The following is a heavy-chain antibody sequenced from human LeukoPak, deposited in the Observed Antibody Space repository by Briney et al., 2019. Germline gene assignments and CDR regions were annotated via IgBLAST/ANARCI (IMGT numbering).Heavy chain of an antibody. CDR3: ARDGYSSTWYLIAVAGTRLYGMDV. J-gene: IGHJ6*02. V-gene: IGHV4-34*01. D-gene: IGHD6-13*01. Sequence: KPSETLSLTCAVYGGSFSGYYWSWIRQPPGKGLEWIGEINHTGSTNYNPSLKSRVTISVDTSKNQFSLKLSSVTAADTAVYYCARDGYSSTWYLIAVAGTRLYGMDVWGQGTTVTVSS. CDR1: GGSFSGYY. CDR2: INHTGST.